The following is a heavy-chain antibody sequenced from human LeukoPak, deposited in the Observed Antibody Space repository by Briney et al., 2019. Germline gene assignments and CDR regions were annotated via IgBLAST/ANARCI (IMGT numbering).Heavy chain of an antibody. Sequence: ASVKVSCKASGYTFTGYYMHWVRQAPGQGLEWMGWISAYNGNTNYAQKLQGRVTMTTDTSTSTAYMELRSLRSDDTAVYYCARVPQEQWLPTERTLDYWGQGTLVTVSS. J-gene: IGHJ4*02. CDR3: ARVPQEQWLPTERTLDY. CDR1: GYTFTGYY. D-gene: IGHD6-19*01. V-gene: IGHV1-18*04. CDR2: ISAYNGNT.